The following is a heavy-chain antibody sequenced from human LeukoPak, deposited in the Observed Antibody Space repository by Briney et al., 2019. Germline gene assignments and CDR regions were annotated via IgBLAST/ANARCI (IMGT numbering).Heavy chain of an antibody. V-gene: IGHV4-31*03. CDR1: VGSISSGGYY. CDR3: ARVAMAHNWFDP. CDR2: IYYSGST. Sequence: SQTLSLTCTFSVGSISSGGYYWSWIRRHPGKGLEWIGYIYYSGSTYYNPSLKSRVTISVDTSKNQFSLKLSSVTAADTAVYYCARVAMAHNWFDPWGQGTLVTVSS. J-gene: IGHJ5*02. D-gene: IGHD2-2*01.